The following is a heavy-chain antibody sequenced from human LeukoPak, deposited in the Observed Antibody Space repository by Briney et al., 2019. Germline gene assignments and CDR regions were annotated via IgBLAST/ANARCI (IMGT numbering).Heavy chain of an antibody. V-gene: IGHV4-39*01. CDR2: IYYSGSR. CDR1: GGSISSRTYY. CDR3: ARLWVSYYYYMDV. D-gene: IGHD1-26*01. Sequence: SETLSLTCTVSGGSISSRTYYWGWIRQPPGKGMEWIGSIYYSGSRAYNSSLKSRVTMSVDTSRNQFSLNLSSVTAADTAVYYCARLWVSYYYYMDVWGKGATVTVSS. J-gene: IGHJ6*03.